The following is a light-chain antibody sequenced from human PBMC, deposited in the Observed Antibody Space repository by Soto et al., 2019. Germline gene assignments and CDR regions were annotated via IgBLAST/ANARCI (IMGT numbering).Light chain of an antibody. Sequence: QSVLTQPPSASGTPGQRVTVSCSGGSSNIGSNYVFWYQQLPQTAPKLLIYRNNKRPSGVPDRFSGSKSGTSASLAISGRRSEDEADYYCTAWDDSLSGPVFGEGTKLTVL. CDR1: SSNIGSNY. V-gene: IGLV1-47*01. J-gene: IGLJ2*01. CDR2: RNN. CDR3: TAWDDSLSGPV.